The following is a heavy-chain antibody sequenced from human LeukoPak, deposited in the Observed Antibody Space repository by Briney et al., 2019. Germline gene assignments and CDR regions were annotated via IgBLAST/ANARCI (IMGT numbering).Heavy chain of an antibody. J-gene: IGHJ4*02. CDR2: ISSNGGRT. CDR3: ARSRLVVTGFDY. CDR1: GFIFSSYA. D-gene: IGHD3-22*01. V-gene: IGHV3-64*01. Sequence: GGSLGLSCAASGFIFSSYAMHWVRQAPGKGLEYLSAISSNGGRTYYANSMQGRFTISRDNSKNTLYLQMGSLRAEDMAVYYCARSRLVVTGFDYWGQGTLVTVSS.